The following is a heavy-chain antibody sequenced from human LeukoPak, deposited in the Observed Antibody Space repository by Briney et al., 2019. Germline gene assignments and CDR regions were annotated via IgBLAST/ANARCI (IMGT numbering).Heavy chain of an antibody. V-gene: IGHV3-15*01. D-gene: IGHD3-22*01. J-gene: IGHJ4*02. Sequence: GGSLRLSCAASGFTFSSYWMQWVRQAPGKGLEWVGRIKSKADAGTTDYATPVKGRFTISRDDSKNTLYLQMNSLKTEDTAVYYCATDGGSTGYYGRSDYWGQGTLVTVSS. CDR3: ATDGGSTGYYGRSDY. CDR2: IKSKADAGTT. CDR1: GFTFSSYW.